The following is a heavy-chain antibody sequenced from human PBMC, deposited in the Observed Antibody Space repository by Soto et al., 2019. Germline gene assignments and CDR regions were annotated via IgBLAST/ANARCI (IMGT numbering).Heavy chain of an antibody. CDR1: GFTFRNYA. J-gene: IGHJ4*02. CDR2: ITGTGSST. V-gene: IGHV3-23*01. D-gene: IGHD3-9*01. CDR3: AKTPNSRLLNS. Sequence: GGSLRLSCAVSGFTFRNYAMSWVRRAPGKGLEWVAGITGTGSSTSYSDSVRGRFTISRDNSKNTLYLLMNSLRAEDTAVYWCAKTPNSRLLNSWGQGALVTVSS.